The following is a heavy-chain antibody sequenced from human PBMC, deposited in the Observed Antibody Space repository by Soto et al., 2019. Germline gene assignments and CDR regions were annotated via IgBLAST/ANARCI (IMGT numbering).Heavy chain of an antibody. Sequence: QVQLVQSGAEVRTPGASVKISCKASGYTFRSHGVQWVRQAPGQRLEWVGWSNGGNGFTKYSQESQDRVTITRDTAASTSYMELHSLTSADTAVYYCARLSYSDALDVWGQGTTVTVSS. CDR1: GYTFRSHG. CDR2: SNGGNGFT. V-gene: IGHV1-3*02. CDR3: ARLSYSDALDV. D-gene: IGHD4-17*01. J-gene: IGHJ6*02.